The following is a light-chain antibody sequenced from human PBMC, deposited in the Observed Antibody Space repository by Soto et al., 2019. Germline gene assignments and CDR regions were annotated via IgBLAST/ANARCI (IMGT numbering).Light chain of an antibody. CDR2: DVS. CDR3: SSYTTSNTRQIV. Sequence: SVLTQPASVSGSPGQSITISCTGTSSDVGGYNYVSWYQHHPGKAHKLLIYDVSNRPSGISNRFSGSKSDNTASLTISGLQPEDEADYYCSSYTTSNTRQIVFGTGTKVTVL. CDR1: SSDVGGYNY. J-gene: IGLJ1*01. V-gene: IGLV2-14*03.